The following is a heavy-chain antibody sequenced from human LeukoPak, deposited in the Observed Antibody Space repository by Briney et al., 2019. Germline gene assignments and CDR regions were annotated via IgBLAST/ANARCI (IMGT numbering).Heavy chain of an antibody. Sequence: SVKVSCKASGGTFNSYAISWVRQAPGQGLEWMGGIIPIFGTANYAQKFQGRVTITTDESTSTAYMELSSLRSEDTAVYYCARTFAGKYCGGDCYITLDYWGQGTLVTVSS. CDR3: ARTFAGKYCGGDCYITLDY. CDR2: IIPIFGTA. V-gene: IGHV1-69*05. J-gene: IGHJ4*02. D-gene: IGHD2-21*02. CDR1: GGTFNSYA.